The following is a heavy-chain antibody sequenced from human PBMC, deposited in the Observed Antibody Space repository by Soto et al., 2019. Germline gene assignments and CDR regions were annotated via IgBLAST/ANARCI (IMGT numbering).Heavy chain of an antibody. Sequence: QVQLLQSGAEVQKPGASVKVSCKASGYTFSNYALHWVRQAPGQRLEWMGWINAANGNTKYSRKFQGRVTITRDTSATRAYMELSSLRSEDTAVYYCGRSVVGATGEVLYNAMDVWGQGTTVTVSS. V-gene: IGHV1-3*01. CDR2: INAANGNT. CDR1: GYTFSNYA. J-gene: IGHJ6*02. CDR3: GRSVVGATGEVLYNAMDV. D-gene: IGHD2-15*01.